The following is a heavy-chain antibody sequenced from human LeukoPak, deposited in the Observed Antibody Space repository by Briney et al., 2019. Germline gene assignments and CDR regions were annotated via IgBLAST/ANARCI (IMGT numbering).Heavy chain of an antibody. CDR1: GFTFSSYW. Sequence: PGGSLRLSCAASGFTFSSYWMHWVRQAPGKGLVWVSRINSDGSSTSYADSVKGRFTISRDNAKNTLYLQMNSLRAEDTAVYYCAREGALQYYFDYWGQGTLVTVSS. V-gene: IGHV3-74*01. CDR3: AREGALQYYFDY. CDR2: INSDGSST. J-gene: IGHJ4*02.